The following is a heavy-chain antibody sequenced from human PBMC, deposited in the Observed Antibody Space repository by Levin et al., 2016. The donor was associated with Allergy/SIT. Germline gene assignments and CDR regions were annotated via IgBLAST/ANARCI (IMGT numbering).Heavy chain of an antibody. Sequence: WVRQAPGQGLEWMGGIIPIFGTANYAQKFQGRVTITADESTSTAYMELSSLRSEDTAVYYCARVAPPTSYQLPPYYYYGMDVWGQGTTVTVSS. CDR3: ARVAPPTSYQLPPYYYYGMDV. V-gene: IGHV1-69*01. D-gene: IGHD2-2*01. CDR2: IIPIFGTA. J-gene: IGHJ6*02.